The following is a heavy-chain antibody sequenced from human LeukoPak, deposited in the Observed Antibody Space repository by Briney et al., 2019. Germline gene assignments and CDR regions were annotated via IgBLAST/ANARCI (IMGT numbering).Heavy chain of an antibody. V-gene: IGHV3-30*04. J-gene: IGHJ3*02. CDR3: ARETNLLLRGSAFDI. CDR2: ISSDGSKI. D-gene: IGHD1-26*01. Sequence: GSLRLSCAASGFIFSNYAMHWVRQAPGKGLEWVALISSDGSKIYYADSVKGRFTISRDNAKNSLYLQMNSLRAEDTAVYYCARETNLLLRGSAFDIWGQGTMVTVSS. CDR1: GFIFSNYA.